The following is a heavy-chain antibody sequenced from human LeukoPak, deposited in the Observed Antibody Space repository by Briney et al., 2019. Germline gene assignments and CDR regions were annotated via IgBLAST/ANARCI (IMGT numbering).Heavy chain of an antibody. J-gene: IGHJ4*02. V-gene: IGHV4-39*01. CDR3: ARHYFESSGFYQPPGY. Sequence: PSETLSLTCTVSGGSISSSTYYWGWVRQPPGKGLEWIGSIYYSGSTYYNPSLQSRVTISVDTSRSQFSLKLSSVTAADTAVYYCARHYFESSGFYQPPGYWGQGTLVTVSS. D-gene: IGHD3-22*01. CDR2: IYYSGST. CDR1: GGSISSSTYY.